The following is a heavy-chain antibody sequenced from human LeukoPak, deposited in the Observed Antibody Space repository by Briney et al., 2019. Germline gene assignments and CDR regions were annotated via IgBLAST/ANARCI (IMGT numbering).Heavy chain of an antibody. J-gene: IGHJ6*03. D-gene: IGHD6-13*01. CDR3: ARDSSTSYYYMDV. CDR1: GFTFSSYW. CDR2: IKQDGSEK. Sequence: GGSLRLSCAASGFTFSSYWMSWVRQAPGKGLEWVANIKQDGSEKYYVDSVKGRFTISRDNAKNSLYLQMNSLRAEDTAVYYCARDSSTSYYYMDVWGKGTTVTVSS. V-gene: IGHV3-7*01.